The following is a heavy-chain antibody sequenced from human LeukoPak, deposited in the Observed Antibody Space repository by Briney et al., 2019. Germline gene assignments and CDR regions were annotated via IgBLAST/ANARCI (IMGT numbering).Heavy chain of an antibody. J-gene: IGHJ4*02. Sequence: ASVKVSCKASGYTFTSYYMYWVRQAPGQGLEWMGIINPSGGSTSYAQKFQGRVTMTRDMSTSTVYMELSSLRSEDTAVYYCARQTIDYYDSSGYFDYWGQGTLVTVSS. V-gene: IGHV1-46*01. CDR3: ARQTIDYYDSSGYFDY. D-gene: IGHD3-22*01. CDR1: GYTFTSYY. CDR2: INPSGGST.